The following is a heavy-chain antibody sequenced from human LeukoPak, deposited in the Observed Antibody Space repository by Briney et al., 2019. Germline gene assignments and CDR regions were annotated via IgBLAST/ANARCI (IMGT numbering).Heavy chain of an antibody. V-gene: IGHV3-66*02. J-gene: IGHJ4*02. CDR3: AASRRAFNFDY. CDR1: GFTVSSNY. Sequence: PGGSLRLSCAASGFTVSSNYMSWVRQAPGKELEWVSVIYSGGSTYYADSVKGRFTISRDNSKNTLYLQMNSLRAEDTAVYYCAASRRAFNFDYWGQGTLVTVSS. CDR2: IYSGGST.